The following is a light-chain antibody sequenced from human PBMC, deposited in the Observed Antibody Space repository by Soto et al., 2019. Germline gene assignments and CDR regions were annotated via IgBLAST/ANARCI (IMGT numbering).Light chain of an antibody. CDR3: QQYNNWPTWT. CDR1: QNVYTN. V-gene: IGKV3D-15*01. J-gene: IGKJ1*01. Sequence: ETGLTQSPATLSVSPGETATRSCRASQNVYTNLAWYQQKPGQAPRLLIYGASTRATGIPARFSGSGSGTEFTLTISSLQSEDFAVYYCQQYNNWPTWTFGQGTKVDIK. CDR2: GAS.